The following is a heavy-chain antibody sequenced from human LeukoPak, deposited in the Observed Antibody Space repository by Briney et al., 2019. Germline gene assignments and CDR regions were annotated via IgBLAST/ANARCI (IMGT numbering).Heavy chain of an antibody. CDR2: ISGRDDST. CDR1: GFTVTNYA. V-gene: IGHV3-23*01. D-gene: IGHD3-9*01. CDR3: AKWGDYDILTGYYDPDY. Sequence: PGGSLRLSCAASGFTVTNYAMYWGRQAPGKGLEWVSAISGRDDSTYYADSVKGRVTISIDTSKNTLFLQMNSLRAEDTAVYYCAKWGDYDILTGYYDPDYWGQGTLVTVSS. J-gene: IGHJ4*02.